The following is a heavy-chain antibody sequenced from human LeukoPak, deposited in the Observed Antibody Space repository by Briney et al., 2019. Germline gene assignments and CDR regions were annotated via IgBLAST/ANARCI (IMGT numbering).Heavy chain of an antibody. D-gene: IGHD5-24*01. J-gene: IGHJ4*02. V-gene: IGHV3-33*01. CDR1: GFTFSSYG. CDR2: IWYDGSNK. Sequence: PGGSLRLSCAASGFTFSSYGMHWVRQAPGKGLEWVAVIWYDGSNKYYADSVKGRFTISRDNSKNTLYLQMNSLRAEDTAVYYCARADGYNTKPFDYWGQGTLVTVSS. CDR3: ARADGYNTKPFDY.